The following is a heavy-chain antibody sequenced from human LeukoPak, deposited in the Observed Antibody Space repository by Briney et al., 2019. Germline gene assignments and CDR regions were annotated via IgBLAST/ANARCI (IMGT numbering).Heavy chain of an antibody. J-gene: IGHJ6*03. Sequence: SETLSLTCTVSGGSISSSSYYWGWIRQPPGKGLEWIGSIYYSGSTYYNPSLKSRVTISVDTSKNQFSLKLSSVTAADTAVYYCARDRLLLTSGGGSWNYYYYMDVWGKGTTVTVSS. V-gene: IGHV4-39*02. CDR1: GGSISSSSYY. D-gene: IGHD2-15*01. CDR3: ARDRLLLTSGGGSWNYYYYMDV. CDR2: IYYSGST.